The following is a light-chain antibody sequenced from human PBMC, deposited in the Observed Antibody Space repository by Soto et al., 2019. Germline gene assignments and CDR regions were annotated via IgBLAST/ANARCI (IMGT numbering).Light chain of an antibody. Sequence: DIQMTQSPSTLSASVGDRVTITCRASQSISNWLAWYQQKPGKAPKLLIYDASNLEGGVPSRFSGSGSGTKFTLTISSLQPDDFATYYCQQNNRYSWTFGQGTKV. J-gene: IGKJ1*01. V-gene: IGKV1-5*01. CDR3: QQNNRYSWT. CDR2: DAS. CDR1: QSISNW.